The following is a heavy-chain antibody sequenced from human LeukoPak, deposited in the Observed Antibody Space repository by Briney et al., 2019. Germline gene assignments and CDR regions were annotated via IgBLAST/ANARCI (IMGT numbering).Heavy chain of an antibody. J-gene: IGHJ4*02. V-gene: IGHV1-8*01. CDR1: GYTFTSYD. D-gene: IGHD6-25*01. CDR3: ARDRSSGWQFDY. Sequence: ASVKVSCKASGYTFTSYDINWVRQATGQGLEWMGWMNPNSGNTGYAQKFQGRVTMTRNTSISTAYMELSSLRSEDTAVYYCARDRSSGWQFDYWGQGTLVTVSS. CDR2: MNPNSGNT.